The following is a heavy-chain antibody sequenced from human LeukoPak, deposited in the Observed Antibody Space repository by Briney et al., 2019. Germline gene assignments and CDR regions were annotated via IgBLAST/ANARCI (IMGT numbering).Heavy chain of an antibody. CDR3: AKNRVYGDYNALDY. CDR2: IRYDGSNK. V-gene: IGHV3-30*02. CDR1: GFTFSSYG. J-gene: IGHJ4*02. Sequence: GGSLRLSCAASGFTFSSYGMHWVRQAPGKGLEWVAFIRYDGSNKDYADSEKGRFTISRDNSKNTLYLQMNSLRPEDTAVYYCAKNRVYGDYNALDYWGQGTLVTVSS. D-gene: IGHD4-17*01.